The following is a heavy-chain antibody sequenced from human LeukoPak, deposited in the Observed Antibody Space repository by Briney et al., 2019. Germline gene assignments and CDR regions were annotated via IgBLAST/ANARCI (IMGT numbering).Heavy chain of an antibody. CDR1: GFTFSSYE. CDR3: ARDHSYDYVWGSYEDV. CDR2: ISSSGSTI. Sequence: GGSLRLSCAASGFTFSSYEMNWVRQAPGKGLEWVSYISSSGSTIYYADSVKGRFTISRDNAKNSLYLQMNSLRAEDTAVYYCARDHSYDYVWGSYEDVWGKGTTVTVSS. D-gene: IGHD3-16*01. J-gene: IGHJ6*04. V-gene: IGHV3-48*03.